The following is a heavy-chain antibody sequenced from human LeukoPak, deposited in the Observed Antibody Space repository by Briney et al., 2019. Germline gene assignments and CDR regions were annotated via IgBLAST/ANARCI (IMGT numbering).Heavy chain of an antibody. Sequence: GGSLRLSCAASGFTFSSYAMSWVRQAPGKGLKWVSAISGSGGSTYYADSVKGRFTISRDNSKNTLYLQMNSLRAEDTAVYYCAKAGTIFGVVIHYYYYMDVWGKGTTVTVSS. CDR2: ISGSGGST. J-gene: IGHJ6*03. CDR3: AKAGTIFGVVIHYYYYMDV. V-gene: IGHV3-23*01. D-gene: IGHD3-3*01. CDR1: GFTFSSYA.